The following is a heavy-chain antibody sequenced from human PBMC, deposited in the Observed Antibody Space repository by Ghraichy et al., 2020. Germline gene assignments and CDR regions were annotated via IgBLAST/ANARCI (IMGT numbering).Heavy chain of an antibody. J-gene: IGHJ3*02. Sequence: GGSLRLSCAASGFTFSCYAMSWVRQAPGKGLERVSAISGSGGSTYYADSVKGRFTISRDNSKNTLYLQMNSLRAEDTAVYYCAKGVLWFGELPLDAFDIWGQGTMVTVSS. CDR2: ISGSGGST. D-gene: IGHD3-10*01. CDR1: GFTFSCYA. CDR3: AKGVLWFGELPLDAFDI. V-gene: IGHV3-23*01.